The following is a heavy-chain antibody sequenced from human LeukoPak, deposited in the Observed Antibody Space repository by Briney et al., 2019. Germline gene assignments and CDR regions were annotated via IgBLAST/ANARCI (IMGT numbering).Heavy chain of an antibody. Sequence: SQTLSLTCAISGDSVSSNSAAWNWIRQSPSRGLEWLGRTYYRSKWYNDYAVSAKSRITINPDTSKNQFSLQLNSVTPEDTAVYYCAREVTYYYGSGSYYPAFDIWGQGTMVTVSS. CDR3: AREVTYYYGSGSYYPAFDI. D-gene: IGHD3-10*01. CDR2: TYYRSKWYN. CDR1: GDSVSSNSAA. V-gene: IGHV6-1*01. J-gene: IGHJ3*02.